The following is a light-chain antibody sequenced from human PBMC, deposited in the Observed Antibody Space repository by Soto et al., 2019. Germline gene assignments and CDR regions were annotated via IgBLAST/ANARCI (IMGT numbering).Light chain of an antibody. V-gene: IGKV3-11*01. J-gene: IGKJ2*02. CDR3: QHRTDWPPICT. Sequence: EIVLTQSPLTLALSPGERATLSCRASQSVATYLAWYQQRPGQAPRLLIYDASHRATGIPARFSGSGSGTDFTLTISSLEAEDFAGYYCQHRTDWPPICTFGPGTKVEIK. CDR1: QSVATY. CDR2: DAS.